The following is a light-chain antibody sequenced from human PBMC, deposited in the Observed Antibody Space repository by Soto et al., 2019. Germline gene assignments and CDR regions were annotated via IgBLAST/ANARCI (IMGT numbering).Light chain of an antibody. CDR3: QQYNGYSRT. CDR2: DVS. Sequence: DIQMTQSPSSLSASVGDRVTITRQASQDISNYLNWYQQKPGKAPYLLISDVSSLERGVPSRFSGSGSGTEFTLTISSMQPDDFATFYCQQYNGYSRTFGQGTKVDIK. V-gene: IGKV1-5*01. J-gene: IGKJ1*01. CDR1: QDISNY.